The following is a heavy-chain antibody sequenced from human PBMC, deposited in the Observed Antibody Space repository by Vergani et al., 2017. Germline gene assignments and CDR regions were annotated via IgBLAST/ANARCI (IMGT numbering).Heavy chain of an antibody. J-gene: IGHJ3*02. CDR2: ISSSSSTR. CDR1: GFTFSSYS. D-gene: IGHD3-10*01. V-gene: IGHV3-48*01. Sequence: EVQLVESGGGLVQPGGSLRLSCAASGFTFSSYSMNWVRQAPGKGLEWVSYISSSSSTRYYADSVKGRFTISRDNAKNSLYLQMNSLRAEDTAVYYCARGPLLWFGELSGDAFDIWGQGTMVTVSS. CDR3: ARGPLLWFGELSGDAFDI.